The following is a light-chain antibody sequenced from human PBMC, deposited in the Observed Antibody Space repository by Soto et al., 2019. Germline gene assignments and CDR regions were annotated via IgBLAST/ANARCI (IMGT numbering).Light chain of an antibody. CDR3: QQSYSIPRLT. Sequence: DMQMIQSPSSLSASVGDRVSITCRSSQNISNYLHWYQQRPGKAPKLLIYAASNLRSGVPSRFSGSGSGTDFTLTISSLQSEDFATYYCQQSYSIPRLTFGPGTRVEIK. CDR1: QNISNY. CDR2: AAS. J-gene: IGKJ3*01. V-gene: IGKV1-39*01.